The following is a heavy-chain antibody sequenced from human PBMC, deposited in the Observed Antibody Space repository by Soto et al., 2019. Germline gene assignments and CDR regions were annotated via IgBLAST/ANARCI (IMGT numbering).Heavy chain of an antibody. CDR1: GGSFSGHS. CDR3: ARGGSSDWQVAFDF. V-gene: IGHV4-34*01. CDR2: INHSGRV. D-gene: IGHD6-19*01. J-gene: IGHJ3*01. Sequence: SETLSLTCAVYGGSFSGHSWTWIRQSPGKGLEWIGDINHSGRVNYSPSLKSRVTISLDTSKNQFSLTLSAVTAADTAMYYCARGGSSDWQVAFDFWGQGTMVTVSS.